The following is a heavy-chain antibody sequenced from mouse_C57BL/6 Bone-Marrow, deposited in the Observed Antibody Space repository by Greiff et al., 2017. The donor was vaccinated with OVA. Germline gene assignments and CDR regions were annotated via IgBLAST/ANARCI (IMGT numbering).Heavy chain of an antibody. Sequence: EVKLMESGAELVRPGASVKLSCTASGFNIKDDYMHWVKQRPEQGLEWIGWIDPENGDTEYASKFQGKATITADTSSNTAYLQLSSLTSEDTAVYYCTSPDYYGKNYWGQGNTLTVSS. CDR1: GFNIKDDY. V-gene: IGHV14-4*01. J-gene: IGHJ2*01. CDR2: IDPENGDT. D-gene: IGHD1-1*01. CDR3: TSPDYYGKNY.